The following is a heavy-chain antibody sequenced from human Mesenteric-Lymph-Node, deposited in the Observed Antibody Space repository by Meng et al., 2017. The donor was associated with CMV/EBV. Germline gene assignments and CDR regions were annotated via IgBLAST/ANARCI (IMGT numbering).Heavy chain of an antibody. CDR1: GDSVSSNSAA. CDR3: ARVDDRSGWFDC. D-gene: IGHD6-19*01. Sequence: GDSVSSNSAAWNWIRPSPSRGLGWLGRTYSRSKWYNDYAVSVQSRITINSDTSKNQFSLHLNSVTPEDTAVYYCARVDDRSGWFDCWGQGTLVTVSS. J-gene: IGHJ4*02. CDR2: TYSRSKWYN. V-gene: IGHV6-1*01.